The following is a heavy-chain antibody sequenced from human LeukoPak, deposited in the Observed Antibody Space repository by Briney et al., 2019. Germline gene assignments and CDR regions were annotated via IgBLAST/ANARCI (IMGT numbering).Heavy chain of an antibody. Sequence: PGGTLRLSCVASGFTFSSYAMNWVRQPPGKGLEWVSSISSSSSYIYYADSVKGRFTIPRDNAKNSLYLQMNSLRAEDTAVYYCARDLGWGREPGRSFDYWGQGTLATVSS. CDR1: GFTFSSYA. D-gene: IGHD3-16*01. J-gene: IGHJ4*02. CDR3: ARDLGWGREPGRSFDY. V-gene: IGHV3-21*01. CDR2: ISSSSSYI.